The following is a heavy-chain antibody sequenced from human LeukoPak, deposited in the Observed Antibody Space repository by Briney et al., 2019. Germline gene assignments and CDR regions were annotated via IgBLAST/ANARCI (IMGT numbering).Heavy chain of an antibody. D-gene: IGHD6-13*01. CDR1: GFTFSSYD. V-gene: IGHV3-13*01. CDR3: AKDRFNSSSWYDY. J-gene: IGHJ4*02. Sequence: PGGSLRLSCAASGFTFSSYDMHWVRQATGKGLEWVSAIGTAGDTYYPGSVKGRFTISRDNSKNTLYLQMNSLRAEDTALYYCAKDRFNSSSWYDYWGQGTLVTVSS. CDR2: IGTAGDT.